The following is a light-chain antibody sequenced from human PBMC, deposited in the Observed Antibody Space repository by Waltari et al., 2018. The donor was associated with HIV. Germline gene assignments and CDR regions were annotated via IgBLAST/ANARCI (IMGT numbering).Light chain of an antibody. CDR2: SNN. V-gene: IGLV1-44*01. CDR3: ATLDDSLNGPI. Sequence: QSVLTQSPSASGTPGQRVTISCSGGSSNIGSNGVDWYQQFPGTAPKLLIYSNNALPSGGRDRFSGSKSGSSACLAISGLQSEDEATYYCATLDDSLNGPIFGGGTRLTVL. J-gene: IGLJ2*01. CDR1: SSNIGSNG.